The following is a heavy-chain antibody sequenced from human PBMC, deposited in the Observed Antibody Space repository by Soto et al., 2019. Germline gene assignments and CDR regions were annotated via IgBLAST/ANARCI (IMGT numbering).Heavy chain of an antibody. V-gene: IGHV3-48*02. CDR3: ARDRPVDY. CDR1: GFTFSSYW. CDR2: IYGSSSTI. Sequence: GGSLRLSCAASGFTFSSYWMSWVRQAPGKGLEWISYIYGSSSTIYYADSVKGRFSISRDNAKNSVYLQMNNLRHEDTAVYFCARDRPVDYWGQGTPVTVSS. J-gene: IGHJ4*02.